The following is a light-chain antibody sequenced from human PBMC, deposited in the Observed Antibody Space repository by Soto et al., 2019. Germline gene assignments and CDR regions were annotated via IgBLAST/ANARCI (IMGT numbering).Light chain of an antibody. CDR2: HAS. V-gene: IGKV1-5*01. CDR3: QHYNSYPWT. J-gene: IGKJ1*01. CDR1: QTISNW. Sequence: DIQMTQSPSTLSASIGDRVTITCRASQTISNWLAWYQQNPGKAPNLLIYHASNLETGVPSRFSGSAFGTEFTLTISSLQPDDFATYYCQHYNSYPWTFGQGTKV.